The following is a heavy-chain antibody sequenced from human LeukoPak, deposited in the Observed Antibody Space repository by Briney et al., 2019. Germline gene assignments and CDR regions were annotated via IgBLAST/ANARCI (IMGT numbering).Heavy chain of an antibody. Sequence: GESLKISCKGSGYSFTGYWIAWVRQMPGKGLEWMGIIYPGDSDSKYSPSFQGQVTISADKSISTAYLQWSSLKASDTAMYFCAKSSGRSVLYYFDSWGQGTLVTVSS. V-gene: IGHV5-51*01. CDR1: GYSFTGYW. D-gene: IGHD2/OR15-2a*01. J-gene: IGHJ4*02. CDR3: AKSSGRSVLYYFDS. CDR2: IYPGDSDS.